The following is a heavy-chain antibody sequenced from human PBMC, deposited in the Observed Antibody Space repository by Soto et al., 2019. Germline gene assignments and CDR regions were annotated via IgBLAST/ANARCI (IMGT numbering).Heavy chain of an antibody. D-gene: IGHD1-1*01. J-gene: IGHJ2*01. CDR2: INAGNGNT. CDR3: ARGGNLFWFWDR. CDR1: GYTFTGYA. Sequence: ASVKVSCKASGYTFTGYAMHWVRQAPGQRLEWMGWINAGNGNTKYSQKFQGRVTITRDTSASTAYMELSSLRSEDTAVYYCARGGNLFWFWDRWGRGTVVPVS. V-gene: IGHV1-3*01.